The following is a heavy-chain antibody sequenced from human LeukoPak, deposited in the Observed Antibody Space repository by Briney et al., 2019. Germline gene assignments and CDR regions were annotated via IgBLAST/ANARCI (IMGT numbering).Heavy chain of an antibody. CDR3: ATAPPYYYYMDV. Sequence: PGGSLRLSCAASGFTFSSYAMHCVRQAPGKGLEYVSAISSNGVSTYYANSVKGRFTISRDNSKNTLYLQMGSLRAEDMAVYYCATAPPYYYYMDVWGKGTTVTVSS. CDR1: GFTFSSYA. CDR2: ISSNGVST. V-gene: IGHV3-64*01. J-gene: IGHJ6*03.